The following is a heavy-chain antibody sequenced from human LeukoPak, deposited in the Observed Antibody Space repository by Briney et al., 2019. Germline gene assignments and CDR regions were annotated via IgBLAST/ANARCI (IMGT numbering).Heavy chain of an antibody. V-gene: IGHV4-59*01. CDR3: ASGAYDFWSGPEKYYFDY. Sequence: SETLSLTCTVSGGSISSYYWSWIRQPPGKGLEWIGYIYYSGSTNYNPSLKSRVTISVDTSKNQFSLKLSSVTAADTAVYYCASGAYDFWSGPEKYYFDYWGQGTLVTVSS. CDR2: IYYSGST. D-gene: IGHD3-3*01. CDR1: GGSISSYY. J-gene: IGHJ4*02.